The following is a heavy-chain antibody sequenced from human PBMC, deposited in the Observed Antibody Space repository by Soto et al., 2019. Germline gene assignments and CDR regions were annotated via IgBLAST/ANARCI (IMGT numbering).Heavy chain of an antibody. CDR3: ARGPSATVRGVFTA. Sequence: QVTLQQWGAGLLKPSETLSLTCAVYAGAFSGYSWTWIRQPPGKGPEWIGEIDHGGSTTYNPSLKSRVTISVDTSKNHFSLKGTSVTAADTAVYYCARGPSATVRGVFTAWGQGTLVTVSS. CDR1: AGAFSGYS. CDR2: IDHGGST. D-gene: IGHD3-10*01. V-gene: IGHV4-34*01. J-gene: IGHJ5*02.